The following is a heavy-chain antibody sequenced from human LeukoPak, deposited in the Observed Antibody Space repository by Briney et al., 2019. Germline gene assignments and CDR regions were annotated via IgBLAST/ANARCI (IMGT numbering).Heavy chain of an antibody. J-gene: IGHJ4*02. Sequence: SSETLSLTCTVSGGSISSYYWSWIRQPPGKGLEWIGYIYYSGSTNYNPSLKSRVTISVDTSKNQFSLKLSSVTAADTAVYYCARRLRGYSGYRGHYFDYWGQGTLVTVSS. D-gene: IGHD5-12*01. V-gene: IGHV4-59*12. CDR2: IYYSGST. CDR3: ARRLRGYSGYRGHYFDY. CDR1: GGSISSYY.